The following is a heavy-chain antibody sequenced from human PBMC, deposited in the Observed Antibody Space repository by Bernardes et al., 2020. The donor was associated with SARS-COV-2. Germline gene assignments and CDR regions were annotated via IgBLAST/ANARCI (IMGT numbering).Heavy chain of an antibody. J-gene: IGHJ6*02. CDR3: ARGDVQVTMVRGVIGPGPHDYYYGMDV. CDR2: IIPIFGTA. V-gene: IGHV1-69*13. CDR1: GGTFSSYA. Sequence: SVKVSCKASGGTFSSYAISWVRQAPGQGLEWMGGIIPIFGTANYAQKFQGRVTITADESTSTAYMELSSLRSEDTAVYYCARGDVQVTMVRGVIGPGPHDYYYGMDVWGQGTTVTVSS. D-gene: IGHD3-10*01.